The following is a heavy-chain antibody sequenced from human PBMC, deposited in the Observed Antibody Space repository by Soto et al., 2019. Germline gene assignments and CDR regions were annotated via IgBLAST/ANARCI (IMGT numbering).Heavy chain of an antibody. CDR2: IYYSGST. J-gene: IGHJ4*02. CDR3: ARGLRYFDW. CDR1: GGSITSSY. V-gene: IGHV4-59*01. Sequence: QVQLQESGPGLVKPSETLSLTCTVSGGSITSSYRSWIRQPPGKGLEWIGYIYYSGSTNYNPSLKSRVTISVDTSKNQFSLNLSSVTAADTAVYFCARGLRYFDWWGQGTLVTVSS. D-gene: IGHD3-9*01.